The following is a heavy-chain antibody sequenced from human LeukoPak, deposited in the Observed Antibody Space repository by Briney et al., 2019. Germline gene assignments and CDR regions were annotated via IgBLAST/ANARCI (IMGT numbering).Heavy chain of an antibody. V-gene: IGHV4-34*01. Sequence: KASETLSLTCAVYGGSFSGYYWSWIRQPPGKGLEWIGEINHSGSTNYNPSLKSRVTISVDTSKNQFSLKLSSVTAADTAVYYCARGDNWNDNWFDPWGQGTLVTVSS. CDR3: ARGDNWNDNWFDP. D-gene: IGHD1-20*01. J-gene: IGHJ5*02. CDR2: INHSGST. CDR1: GGSFSGYY.